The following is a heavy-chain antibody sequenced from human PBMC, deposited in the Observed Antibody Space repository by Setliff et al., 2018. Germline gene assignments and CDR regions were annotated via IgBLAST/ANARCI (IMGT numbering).Heavy chain of an antibody. Sequence: SETLSLTCTVSGGSMRSISYYWGWVRQPPGKGLEWIGTIYDSGTTYYNPSLKSRVTISVDTSKNQFSLRLSSVTAADTAVYYCAICRYQVPYNYWGQGSLGTVSS. J-gene: IGHJ4*02. CDR2: IYDSGTT. CDR3: AICRYQVPYNY. CDR1: GGSMRSISYY. V-gene: IGHV4-39*01. D-gene: IGHD2-2*01.